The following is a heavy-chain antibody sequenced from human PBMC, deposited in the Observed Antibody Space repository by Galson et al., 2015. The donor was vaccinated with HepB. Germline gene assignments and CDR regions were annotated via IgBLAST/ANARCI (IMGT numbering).Heavy chain of an antibody. V-gene: IGHV3-74*01. D-gene: IGHD6-19*01. CDR3: AKDHGWPNDY. CDR1: GVTLSRYW. CDR2: INEDGSSR. Sequence: SLRLSCAASGVTLSRYWVHWVRQVPGKGLVWVARINEDGSSRAYADSVRGRFTISRDNAKNMLYLEMNSLRAEDTAVYYCAKDHGWPNDYWGQGTLVAVSS. J-gene: IGHJ4*02.